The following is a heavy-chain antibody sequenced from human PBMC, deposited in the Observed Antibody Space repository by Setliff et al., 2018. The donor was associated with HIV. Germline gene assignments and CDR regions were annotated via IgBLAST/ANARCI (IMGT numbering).Heavy chain of an antibody. CDR3: ARVPYRSAWFSGGHDAFDV. D-gene: IGHD6-19*01. J-gene: IGHJ3*01. Sequence: GASVKVSCKTSGYSFSNYFIHWVRQAPGQGLEWMGMIKPGTPNIAQKFLRRVTMTGDTSTSTVYMELSSLRSEDTAVYYCARVPYRSAWFSGGHDAFDVWGQGTMVTVSS. CDR2: IKPGTP. V-gene: IGHV1-46*01. CDR1: GYSFSNYF.